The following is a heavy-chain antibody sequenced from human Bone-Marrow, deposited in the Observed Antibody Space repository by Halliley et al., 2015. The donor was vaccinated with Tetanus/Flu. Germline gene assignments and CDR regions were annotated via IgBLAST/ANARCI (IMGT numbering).Heavy chain of an antibody. D-gene: IGHD1-26*01. CDR2: IYPDDSGT. Sequence: QLVQSGAEVKKPGESLKISCKGSGYSFSTYWIGWVRQMPGKGLEWMGIIYPDDSGTRYSPSFQGQVTISADKSISTAYLQWSSLKASDTAIYYCVRGGLVEGTTSFFDYWGQGTLVTVSS. CDR3: VRGGLVEGTTSFFDY. CDR1: GYSFSTYW. V-gene: IGHV5-51*03. J-gene: IGHJ4*02.